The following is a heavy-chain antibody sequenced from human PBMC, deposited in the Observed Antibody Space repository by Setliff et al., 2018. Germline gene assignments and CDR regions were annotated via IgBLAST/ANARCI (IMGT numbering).Heavy chain of an antibody. CDR2: IYYRGDT. D-gene: IGHD3-16*01. CDR1: GASLSSGTYY. V-gene: IGHV4-39*01. J-gene: IGHJ6*03. CDR3: ARMSGFMYMDV. Sequence: PSETLSLTCTVSGASLSSGTYYWGWIRQPPGKGLEWIGRIYYRGDTYYNASLKGRLTISVDTAQNQFSLRLTSVTAADTAVYYCARMSGFMYMDVWGKGTPVTVS.